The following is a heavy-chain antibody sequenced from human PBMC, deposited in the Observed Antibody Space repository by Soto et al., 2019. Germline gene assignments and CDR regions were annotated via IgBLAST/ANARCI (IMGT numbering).Heavy chain of an antibody. CDR1: GFTFSSYA. D-gene: IGHD6-13*01. J-gene: IGHJ4*02. CDR3: AREQLVPVLSWGPFDY. V-gene: IGHV3-30-3*01. CDR2: ISYDGSNK. Sequence: GGSLRLSCAASGFTFSSYAMHWVRQAPGKGLEWVAVISYDGSNKYYADSVKGRFTISRDNSKNTLYLQMNSLRAEDTAVYYCAREQLVPVLSWGPFDYWGQGTLVTVSS.